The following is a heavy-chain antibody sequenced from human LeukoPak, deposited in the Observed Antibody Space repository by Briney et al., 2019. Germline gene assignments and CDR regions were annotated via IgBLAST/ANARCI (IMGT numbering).Heavy chain of an antibody. V-gene: IGHV4-39*07. CDR1: GGSISSGSYY. Sequence: SETLSLTCTVSGGSISSGSYYWSWIRQPPGKGLEWIGDINHSGTTKYNPSLKSRVTISIDTSKNQFSLRVNSVTAADTAVYYCARLPLGAFGEVLNFDYWGQGSLVTVSS. CDR2: INHSGTT. J-gene: IGHJ4*02. CDR3: ARLPLGAFGEVLNFDY. D-gene: IGHD3-10*01.